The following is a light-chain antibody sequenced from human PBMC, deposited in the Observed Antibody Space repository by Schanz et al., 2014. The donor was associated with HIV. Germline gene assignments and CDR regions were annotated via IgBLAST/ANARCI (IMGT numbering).Light chain of an antibody. J-gene: IGLJ2*01. CDR1: SSDVGGDNF. Sequence: QSALTQPASVSGSPGQSISISCAGTSSDVGGDNFVSWYQQHPGRAPKLLVYDVTNRPSGVSSRFSGSKSGNTASLTISGLQTDDEANYYCSSYANTETVLFGGGTKLTVL. CDR3: SSYANTETVL. V-gene: IGLV2-14*03. CDR2: DVT.